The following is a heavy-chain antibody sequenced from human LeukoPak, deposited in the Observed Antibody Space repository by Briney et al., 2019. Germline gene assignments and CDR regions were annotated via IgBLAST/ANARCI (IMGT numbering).Heavy chain of an antibody. Sequence: PSETLSLTCAVSGGSISSGGYSWSWIRQPPGKGLEWIGYFYHSGSTYYNPSLKSRVTISVDRSKNQFSLKLSSVTAADTAVYYCARGGTYSDILTGYYPDAFDIWGQGTMVTVSS. D-gene: IGHD3-9*01. J-gene: IGHJ3*02. V-gene: IGHV4-30-2*01. CDR2: FYHSGST. CDR3: ARGGTYSDILTGYYPDAFDI. CDR1: GGSISSGGYS.